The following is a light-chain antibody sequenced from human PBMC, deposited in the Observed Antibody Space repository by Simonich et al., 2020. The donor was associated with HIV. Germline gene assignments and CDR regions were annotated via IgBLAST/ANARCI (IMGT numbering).Light chain of an antibody. CDR2: ATS. Sequence: DIQMTQSPSAMSASVGDRVTITCRASQGISNYLAWFQQKPGKVPKRLIYATSNLQSGVPSRFSGSGSGTEFTLTISSLQPEDFATYYCQQYYSTRTFGQGTKVEIK. J-gene: IGKJ1*01. CDR3: QQYYSTRT. CDR1: QGISNY. V-gene: IGKV1-17*03.